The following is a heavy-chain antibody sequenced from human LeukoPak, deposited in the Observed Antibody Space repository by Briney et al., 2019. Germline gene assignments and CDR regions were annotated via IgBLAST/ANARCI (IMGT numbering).Heavy chain of an antibody. J-gene: IGHJ4*02. D-gene: IGHD6-19*01. Sequence: GGSLRLSCAASGFTFSSYEMNWVRQAPGKGLEWVSYISSGGRIKYYADSVKGRFTISRDNAKNSLYLQMNSLRAEDTAVYCCARDEPGIAVDVGVYWGQGTLVTVSS. CDR3: ARDEPGIAVDVGVY. CDR1: GFTFSSYE. CDR2: ISSGGRIK. V-gene: IGHV3-48*03.